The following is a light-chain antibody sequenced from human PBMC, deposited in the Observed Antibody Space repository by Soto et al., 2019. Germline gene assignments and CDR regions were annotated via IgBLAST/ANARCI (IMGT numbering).Light chain of an antibody. CDR3: FSFTSTNTHV. CDR1: SSDFGSYKF. Sequence: HSALTQPASVSGSPGQSVTISCTGTSSDFGSYKFVSWYQHHPGTVPKVIIYETSKRPSGVSDRFSGSKSGNTASLTISGLQAEDEADYYCFSFTSTNTHVFGSGTKLTVL. CDR2: ETS. V-gene: IGLV2-23*01. J-gene: IGLJ1*01.